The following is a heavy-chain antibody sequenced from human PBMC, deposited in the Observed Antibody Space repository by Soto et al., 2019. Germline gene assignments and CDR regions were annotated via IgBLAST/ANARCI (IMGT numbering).Heavy chain of an antibody. D-gene: IGHD5-18*01. CDR1: GGSISSYY. J-gene: IGHJ4*02. V-gene: IGHV4-59*01. CDR3: ARGYSAGGINY. CDR2: INYSGST. Sequence: WETLSLTCSVSGGSISSYYWSWIRQPPGKGLEWMGYINYSGSTNYNPSLKSRVTISIDMSKNQFSLKLNSVTAADTAVYYCARGYSAGGINYWGQGTLVTVSS.